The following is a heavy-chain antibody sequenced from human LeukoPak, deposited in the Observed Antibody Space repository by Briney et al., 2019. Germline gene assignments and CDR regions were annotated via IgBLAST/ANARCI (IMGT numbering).Heavy chain of an antibody. D-gene: IGHD2-15*01. CDR1: GFTFSSYA. CDR2: ISGSGGST. J-gene: IGHJ5*02. Sequence: GGSLRLSCAASGFTFSSYAMSWARQAPGKGLEWVSAISGSGGSTYYADSVKGRFTISRDNSKNTLYLQMNSLRAEDTAVYYCAKVERVVVAATSWFDPWGQGTLVTVSS. CDR3: AKVERVVVAATSWFDP. V-gene: IGHV3-23*01.